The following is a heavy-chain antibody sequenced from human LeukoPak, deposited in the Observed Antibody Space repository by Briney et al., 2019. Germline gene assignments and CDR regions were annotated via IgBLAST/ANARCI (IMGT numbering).Heavy chain of an antibody. CDR1: GYTFTSYD. J-gene: IGHJ4*02. V-gene: IGHV1-8*03. CDR2: MNPNSGNT. Sequence: ASVKVSCKASGYTFTSYDINWVRQATGQGLEWMGWMNPNSGNTGYAQKFQGRVTITRNTSISTAYMELSSLRSEGTAVYYCARIGLSGYLYYFDYWGQGTLVTVSS. D-gene: IGHD3-3*01. CDR3: ARIGLSGYLYYFDY.